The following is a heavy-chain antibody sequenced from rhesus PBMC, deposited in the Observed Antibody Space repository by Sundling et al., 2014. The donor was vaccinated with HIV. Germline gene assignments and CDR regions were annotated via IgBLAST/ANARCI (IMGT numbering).Heavy chain of an antibody. D-gene: IGHD6-31*01. CDR1: GGSFSGYY. V-gene: IGHV4-165*01. Sequence: QVQLQESGPGLVKPSETLSLTCAVSGGSFSGYYWGWIRQSPGKGLEWIGYISGSSGSTDYNPSLKSRVTISTDTSKNQFSLKLSSVTAADTAVYYCARWRYSSGWYGGGCDYWGQGVLVTVSS. J-gene: IGHJ4*01. CDR3: ARWRYSSGWYGGGCDY. CDR2: ISGSSGST.